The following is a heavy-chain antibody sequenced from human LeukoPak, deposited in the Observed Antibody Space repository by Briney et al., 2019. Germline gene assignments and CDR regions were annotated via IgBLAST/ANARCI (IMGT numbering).Heavy chain of an antibody. CDR3: ARDAEYRSGWFDY. Sequence: ASVKVSCKASGYIFTNYGISWVRQAPGQGLEWMGWISGYSGNTNYAQSLQGRATMTTDTSSSTAYMELRSLRSDDTAVYYCARDAEYRSGWFDYWGQGTLVTVSS. J-gene: IGHJ4*02. V-gene: IGHV1-18*01. D-gene: IGHD6-19*01. CDR2: ISGYSGNT. CDR1: GYIFTNYG.